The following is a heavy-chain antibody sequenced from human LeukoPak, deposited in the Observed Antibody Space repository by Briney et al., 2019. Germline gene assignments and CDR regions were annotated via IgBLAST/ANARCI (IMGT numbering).Heavy chain of an antibody. J-gene: IGHJ4*02. CDR2: IIPIFGTA. D-gene: IGHD6-13*01. CDR1: GGTFSSYA. CDR3: ARDLPAAGLADY. Sequence: ASVKVSCKASGGTFSSYAISWVRQAPGQGLEWMGGIIPIFGTANYAQKFQGRVTITADESTSTAYMELSSLRSDDTAVYYCARDLPAAGLADYWGQGTLVTVSS. V-gene: IGHV1-69*01.